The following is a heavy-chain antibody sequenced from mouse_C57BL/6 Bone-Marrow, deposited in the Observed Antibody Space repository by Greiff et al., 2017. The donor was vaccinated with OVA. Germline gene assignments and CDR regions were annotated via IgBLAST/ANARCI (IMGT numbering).Heavy chain of an antibody. J-gene: IGHJ4*01. CDR3: ARSTVADAMDY. Sequence: QVQLKQSGPGLVQPSQSLSITCTVSGFSLTSYGVHWVRQSPGKGLEWLGVIWSGGSTDYNAAFISRLSISKDNSTSQVFFKMNSLQADDTAIYYCARSTVADAMDYWGQGTSVTVSS. CDR1: GFSLTSYG. CDR2: IWSGGST. D-gene: IGHD2-1*01. V-gene: IGHV2-2*01.